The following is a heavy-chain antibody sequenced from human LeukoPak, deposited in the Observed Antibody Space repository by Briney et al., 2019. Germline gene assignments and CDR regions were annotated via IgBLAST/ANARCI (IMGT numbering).Heavy chain of an antibody. CDR2: ISWNSGSI. CDR1: GFTFDDYA. D-gene: IGHD6-19*01. V-gene: IGHV3-9*01. J-gene: IGHJ3*02. Sequence: GGSLRLSCAASGFTFDDYAMHWVRQAPGKGLEWVSGISWNSGSIGYADSVKGRFTISRDNAKNFLYLQMNSLRAEDTALYYCAKSGYSSGWYVGFSVRFLSFDIWGQGTMVTVSS. CDR3: AKSGYSSGWYVGFSVRFLSFDI.